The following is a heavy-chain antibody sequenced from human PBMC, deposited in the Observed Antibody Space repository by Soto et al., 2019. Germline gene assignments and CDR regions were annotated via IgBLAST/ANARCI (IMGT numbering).Heavy chain of an antibody. J-gene: IGHJ4*02. V-gene: IGHV3-7*01. CDR3: ASAARIELRYFDWGYYFDY. D-gene: IGHD3-9*01. CDR1: GFTFSSYW. Sequence: GGSLRLSCAASGFTFSSYWMSWVRQAPGKGLEWVANIKQDGSEKYYVDSVKGRFTISRDNAKNSLYLQMNSLRAEDTAVYYCASAARIELRYFDWGYYFDYWGQGTLVTVSS. CDR2: IKQDGSEK.